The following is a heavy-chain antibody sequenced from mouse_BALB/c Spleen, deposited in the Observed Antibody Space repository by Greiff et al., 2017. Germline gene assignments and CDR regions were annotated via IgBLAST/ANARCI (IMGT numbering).Heavy chain of an antibody. CDR3: ATRGAMDY. Sequence: QVQLQQSGAELVRPGVSVKISCKGSGYTFTDYAMHWVKQSHAKSLEWIGVISTYYGDASYNQKFKGKATMTVDKSSSTAYMELARLTSEDSAIYYCATRGAMDYWGQGTSVTVSS. V-gene: IGHV1S137*01. D-gene: IGHD6-1*01. CDR1: GYTFTDYA. J-gene: IGHJ4*01. CDR2: ISTYYGDA.